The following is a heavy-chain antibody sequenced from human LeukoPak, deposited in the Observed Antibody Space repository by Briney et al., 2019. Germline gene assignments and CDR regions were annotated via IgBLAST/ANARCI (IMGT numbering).Heavy chain of an antibody. CDR2: ISGSGGST. D-gene: IGHD6-13*01. Sequence: GGSLRLSCVASGISFTTYAMTWVRQAPGKGLEWVSGISGSGGSTYYADSVKGRFTISRDNSKNMLYLRMNSLRVEDTAIYYCAKDRRIAAVGPRRTINSWFDPWGQGTLVTVSS. CDR1: GISFTTYA. J-gene: IGHJ5*02. V-gene: IGHV3-23*01. CDR3: AKDRRIAAVGPRRTINSWFDP.